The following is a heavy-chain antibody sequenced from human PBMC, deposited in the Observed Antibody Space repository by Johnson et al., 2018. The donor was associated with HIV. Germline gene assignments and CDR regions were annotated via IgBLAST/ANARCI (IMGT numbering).Heavy chain of an antibody. D-gene: IGHD3-16*01. Sequence: VQLVESGGGVVQPGRSLRLSCAASDFTFTNNAIHWVRQAPGKGLEWVAVISYDGTNTYYADSVTGRFTISRDNSKNTLYLQMNSLRAEDTAVYYCARRGRRADDAFDIWGQGTMVTVSS. CDR1: DFTFTNNA. CDR2: ISYDGTNT. V-gene: IGHV3-30*04. J-gene: IGHJ3*02. CDR3: ARRGRRADDAFDI.